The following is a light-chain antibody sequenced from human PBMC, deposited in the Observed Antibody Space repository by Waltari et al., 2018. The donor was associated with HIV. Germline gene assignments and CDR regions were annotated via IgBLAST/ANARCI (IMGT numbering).Light chain of an antibody. CDR3: CSCPRSGIRYV. Sequence: QSALTQPASVSGSPGQSITISCTGTSSNVGSDDLVSWYQQHPGESPKPIIYEVTKRPSGVSNRFSGSKSGNTASLTISGLQAEDEADYYCCSCPRSGIRYVFGTGTNVTVL. CDR1: SSNVGSDDL. J-gene: IGLJ1*01. V-gene: IGLV2-23*02. CDR2: EVT.